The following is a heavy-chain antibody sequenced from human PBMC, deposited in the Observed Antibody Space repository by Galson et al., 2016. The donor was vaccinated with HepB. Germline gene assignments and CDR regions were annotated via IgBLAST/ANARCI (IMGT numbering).Heavy chain of an antibody. D-gene: IGHD2-21*02. J-gene: IGHJ4*02. CDR1: GFTFSTNA. CDR3: TRGGDFRCSRSACYLAHHSYFDY. Sequence: SLRLSCAASGFTFSTNAMNWVRQAPGKGLEWVSGISDSGSSTSYADSVKGRFTISRDDSKSIAYVQMDGLKTEDTAVYYCTRGGDFRCSRSACYLAHHSYFDYWGQGTLVSVSS. CDR2: ISDSGSST. V-gene: IGHV3-23*01.